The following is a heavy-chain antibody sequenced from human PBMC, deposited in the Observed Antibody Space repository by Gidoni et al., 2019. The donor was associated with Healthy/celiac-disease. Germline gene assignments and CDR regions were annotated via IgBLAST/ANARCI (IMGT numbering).Heavy chain of an antibody. CDR3: AVRGPNGGNSEDY. V-gene: IGHV1-69*01. Sequence: QVQLVQSGAEVKKPGSSVKVSCKATGGTFSSYAISWVRQAPGPGLEWMGGIIPIFGTANYAQKFQGRVTITADESTSTAYMELSSLRSEDTAVYYCAVRGPNGGNSEDYWGQGTLVTVSS. D-gene: IGHD2-21*02. J-gene: IGHJ4*02. CDR1: GGTFSSYA. CDR2: IIPIFGTA.